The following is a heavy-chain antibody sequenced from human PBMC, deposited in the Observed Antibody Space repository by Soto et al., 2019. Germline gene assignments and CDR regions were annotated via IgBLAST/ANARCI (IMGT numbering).Heavy chain of an antibody. V-gene: IGHV3-23*01. CDR1: GFTFSSYA. J-gene: IGHJ4*02. CDR3: AKAPGSYWEYCDF. CDR2: ISGTGGST. Sequence: DVQLLESGGGLVQPGGSLRLSCAASGFTFSSYAMTWVRQAPGKGLEWISGISGTGGSTFSADSVKGRFAISRDNSKNMLYLQVNSLPAGDTAVYYCAKAPGSYWEYCDFWGQGIRVTVSS. D-gene: IGHD1-26*01.